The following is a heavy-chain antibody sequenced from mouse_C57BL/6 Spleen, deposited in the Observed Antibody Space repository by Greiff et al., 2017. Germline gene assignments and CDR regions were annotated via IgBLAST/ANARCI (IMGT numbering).Heavy chain of an antibody. D-gene: IGHD1-1*01. Sequence: QVQLQQSGPELVKPGASVKISCKASGYAFSSSWMNWVKQRPGKGLEWIGRIYPGDGDTNYNGKFKGKATLTADKSSSTAYMQLSSLTSEDSAVYFCARGDYGTLYGGFAYWGQGTLVTVSA. CDR2: IYPGDGDT. V-gene: IGHV1-82*01. J-gene: IGHJ3*01. CDR1: GYAFSSSW. CDR3: ARGDYGTLYGGFAY.